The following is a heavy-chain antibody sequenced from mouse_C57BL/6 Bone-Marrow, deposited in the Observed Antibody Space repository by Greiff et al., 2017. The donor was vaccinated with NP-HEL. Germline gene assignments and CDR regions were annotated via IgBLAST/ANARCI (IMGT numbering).Heavy chain of an antibody. Sequence: EVQVVESGPELVKPGASVKMSCKASGYTFTDYNMPWVKQSHGKSLEWIGYINPNNGGTSYNQKFKGKATLTVNKSSSTAYMELRSLTSEDSAVYYCAISVTTVWAMDYWGQGTSVTVSS. CDR2: INPNNGGT. CDR3: AISVTTVWAMDY. J-gene: IGHJ4*01. V-gene: IGHV1-22*01. CDR1: GYTFTDYN. D-gene: IGHD1-1*01.